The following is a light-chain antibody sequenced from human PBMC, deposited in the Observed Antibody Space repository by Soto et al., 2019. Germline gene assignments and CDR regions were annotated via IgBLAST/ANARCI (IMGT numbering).Light chain of an antibody. Sequence: QSALTQPRSVSGSPGQSVTISCTGTSSDVGGYNYVSWYQQHPGKAPKLMIYDVSKRPSGVPDRFSGSKSGNTASLTISGLQAEDEADYYCCSYAGSYTSSYGFGTGTKLTVL. J-gene: IGLJ1*01. V-gene: IGLV2-11*01. CDR1: SSDVGGYNY. CDR3: CSYAGSYTSSYG. CDR2: DVS.